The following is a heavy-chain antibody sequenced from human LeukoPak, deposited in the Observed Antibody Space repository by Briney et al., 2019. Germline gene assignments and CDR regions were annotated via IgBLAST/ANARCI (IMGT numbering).Heavy chain of an antibody. V-gene: IGHV4-4*07. Sequence: TSETLSLTCTVSGGSISSYYWSWIRQPAGKGLEWIGRIYSSGSANYNPSLKSRVTMSLDTSKNQFSLKLSSVTAADTAVYYCARGRVGRGYSANVDYWGQGTLVTVSS. CDR1: GGSISSYY. D-gene: IGHD1-1*01. CDR3: ARGRVGRGYSANVDY. J-gene: IGHJ4*02. CDR2: IYSSGSA.